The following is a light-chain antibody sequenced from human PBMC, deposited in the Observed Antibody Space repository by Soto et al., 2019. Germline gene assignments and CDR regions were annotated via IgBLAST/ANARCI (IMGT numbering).Light chain of an antibody. J-gene: IGLJ1*01. CDR3: ILYTSSDTPYV. CDR2: VVS. CDR1: SSDVGAYDY. V-gene: IGLV2-14*01. Sequence: QSALTQPASVSGSPGQSITISCTGTSSDVGAYDYVSWFQQLPDKAPKLIISVVSNRPSGVSNRFSGSKSGNTDSLTISGFEAEDEVDDHCILYTSSDTPYVFGSGTKVTVL.